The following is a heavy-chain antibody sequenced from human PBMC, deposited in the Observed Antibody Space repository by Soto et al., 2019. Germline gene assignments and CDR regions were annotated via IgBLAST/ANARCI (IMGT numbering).Heavy chain of an antibody. J-gene: IGHJ4*02. CDR1: GGSISSYY. D-gene: IGHD3-3*01. CDR3: ERGHYDFWSGYFATIDY. CDR2: MHNSGST. Sequence: PSETLSLTCTVSGGSISSYYWSWIRQPPGKGLEWIGYMHNSGSTKYNPSLKSRVTISADTSKNQFSLKLSSVTAADSAVYYCERGHYDFWSGYFATIDYWGQGTLVTVSS. V-gene: IGHV4-59*08.